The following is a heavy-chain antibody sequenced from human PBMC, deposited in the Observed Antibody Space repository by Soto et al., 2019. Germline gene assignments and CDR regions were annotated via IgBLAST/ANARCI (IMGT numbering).Heavy chain of an antibody. CDR3: ARNLEIMTTVTTYWYFDL. CDR1: GGTFSSYA. J-gene: IGHJ2*01. CDR2: IIPIFGTA. Sequence: ASVKVSCKASGGTFSSYAISWVRQAPGQGLEWMGGIIPIFGTANYAQKFQGRVTITADESTSTAYMELSSLRSEDTAVYYCARNLEIMTTVTTYWYFDLRGRGTLVTVSS. V-gene: IGHV1-69*13. D-gene: IGHD4-17*01.